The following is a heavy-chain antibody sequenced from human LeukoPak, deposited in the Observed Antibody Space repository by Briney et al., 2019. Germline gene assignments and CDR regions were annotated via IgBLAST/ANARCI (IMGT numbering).Heavy chain of an antibody. J-gene: IGHJ3*02. CDR1: GFTLTTYD. V-gene: IGHV3-13*01. Sequence: PGGSLRLSCAASGFTLTTYDMHWVRQATGEGLEWVSGIDTGGDTHYPGSVKGRFTISREEAKNSLYLQMDNLRAGDTAVYYCTRVSRNAFDIWGHGTMVTVSS. CDR2: IDTGGDT. CDR3: TRVSRNAFDI.